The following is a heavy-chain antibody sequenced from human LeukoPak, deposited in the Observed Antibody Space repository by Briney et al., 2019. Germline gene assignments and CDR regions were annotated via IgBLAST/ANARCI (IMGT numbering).Heavy chain of an antibody. Sequence: ASVKVSCKASGYPFTTYYIHWVRQAPGQGLEWMGLINPSGGSTSHAQKFQGRVTMTRDTSTSTVYMELRSLRSEDTAVYYCAVAYSYGRDTFDIWGQGTMVTVSS. CDR3: AVAYSYGRDTFDI. D-gene: IGHD5-18*01. CDR1: GYPFTTYY. J-gene: IGHJ3*02. CDR2: INPSGGST. V-gene: IGHV1-46*01.